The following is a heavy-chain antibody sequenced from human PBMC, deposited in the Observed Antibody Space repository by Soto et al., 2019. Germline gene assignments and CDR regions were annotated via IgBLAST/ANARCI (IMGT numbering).Heavy chain of an antibody. CDR1: GYTFPSYG. J-gene: IGHJ4*02. CDR2: ISAHNGNT. CDR3: ERGRYGDY. Sequence: QVHLVQSGAEVKKPGASVKVSCKASGYTFPSYGITWVRQAPGQGLEWMGWISAHNGNTDYAQKLQGRVIVTRDTSTSTAYMELRSLISDDTAVYYCERGRYGDYWGQGALVTVSS. D-gene: IGHD1-1*01. V-gene: IGHV1-18*01.